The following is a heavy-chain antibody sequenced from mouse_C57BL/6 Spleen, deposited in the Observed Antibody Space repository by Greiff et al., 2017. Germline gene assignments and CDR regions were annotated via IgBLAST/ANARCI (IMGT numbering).Heavy chain of an antibody. CDR1: GYTFTSYW. V-gene: IGHV1-69*01. D-gene: IGHD1-1*01. J-gene: IGHJ2*01. CDR3: ASASHYYGSSRDFDY. Sequence: QVQLQQPGAELVMPGASVKLSCKASGYTFTSYWMHWVKQRPGQGLEWIGEIDPSDSYTNYNQKFKGKSTLTVDKSSSTAYMQLSSLTSEDSEVYYCASASHYYGSSRDFDYWGQGTTLSVSS. CDR2: IDPSDSYT.